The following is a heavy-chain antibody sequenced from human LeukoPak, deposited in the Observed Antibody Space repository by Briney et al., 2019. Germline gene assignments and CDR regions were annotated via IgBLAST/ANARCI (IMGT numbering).Heavy chain of an antibody. CDR3: ARRVGDWRLNWFDP. CDR2: LYYGGSYVGST. V-gene: IGHV4-39*01. CDR1: GGSPTSGTYY. D-gene: IGHD1-26*01. Sequence: SETLSLTCTVSGGSPTSGTYYWGWFRRPPGKGLEWIGSLYYGGSYVGSTPYNPSLKRRVTVFVDTSKNQFSLKLTSVTAADTAVYYCARRVGDWRLNWFDPWGQGTLVTVSS. J-gene: IGHJ5*02.